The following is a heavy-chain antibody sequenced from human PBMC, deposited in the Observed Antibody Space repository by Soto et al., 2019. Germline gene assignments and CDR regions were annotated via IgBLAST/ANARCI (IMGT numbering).Heavy chain of an antibody. CDR2: ISSSGSTI. Sequence: GGSLRLSCAASGFTFSDYYMSWIRQAPGKGLEWVSYISSSGSTIYYADSVKGRFTISRDNAKNSLYLQMNSLRAEDTAVYYCAREPFVVVTAIDEYYFDYWGQGTLVTVSS. CDR3: AREPFVVVTAIDEYYFDY. D-gene: IGHD2-21*02. CDR1: GFTFSDYY. J-gene: IGHJ4*02. V-gene: IGHV3-11*01.